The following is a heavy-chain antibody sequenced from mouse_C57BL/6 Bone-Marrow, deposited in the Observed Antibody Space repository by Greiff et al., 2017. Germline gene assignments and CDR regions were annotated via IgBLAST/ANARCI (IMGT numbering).Heavy chain of an antibody. V-gene: IGHV2-6*01. CDR3: ASDLYGGAMDY. CDR2: IWGVGST. J-gene: IGHJ4*01. D-gene: IGHD1-1*01. CDR1: GFSLTSYG. Sequence: VKLMESGPGLVAPSQSLSITCTVSGFSLTSYGVDWVRQSPGKGLEWLGVIWGVGSTNYNSALKSRLSISKDNSKSQVFLKMNSLQTDDTAMYYCASDLYGGAMDYWGQGTSVTVSS.